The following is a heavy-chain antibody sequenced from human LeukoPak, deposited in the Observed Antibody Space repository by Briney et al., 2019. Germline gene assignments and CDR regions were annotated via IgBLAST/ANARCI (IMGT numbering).Heavy chain of an antibody. V-gene: IGHV4-30-4*01. CDR1: GGSISSGDYY. Sequence: SETLSLTCTVSGGSISSGDYYWSWIRQPPGKGLEWIGYIYYSGSTYYNPSLKSRVTISVDTSKNQFSLKLSSVTAADTAVYYCARGPPPFTMVRGADPGTFDYWGQGTLVTVSS. J-gene: IGHJ4*02. CDR2: IYYSGST. D-gene: IGHD3-10*01. CDR3: ARGPPPFTMVRGADPGTFDY.